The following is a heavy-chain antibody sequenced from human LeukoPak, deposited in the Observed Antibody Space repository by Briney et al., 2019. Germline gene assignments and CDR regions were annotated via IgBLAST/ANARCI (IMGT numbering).Heavy chain of an antibody. V-gene: IGHV3-7*01. D-gene: IGHD2-2*01. J-gene: IGHJ3*02. Sequence: GGSLRLSCAASGFTFSNHWMSWVRQAPGKGLEWVANIKEDGSEKYYLDSVKGRFAISRDNAKNSVHLQMNSLRAEDTAVYYCAKGPCSSTSCYPGAFDIWGQGTMVTVSS. CDR2: IKEDGSEK. CDR1: GFTFSNHW. CDR3: AKGPCSSTSCYPGAFDI.